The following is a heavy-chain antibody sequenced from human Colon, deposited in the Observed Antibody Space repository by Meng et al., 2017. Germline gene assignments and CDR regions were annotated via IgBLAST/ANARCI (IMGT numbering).Heavy chain of an antibody. Sequence: QVHLHESGPGVVRPSDDLSLVCTVSGGSIKSGGYHWSWVRQPPGKGLEYIGFMSDSGTTDYNPSLRSRVSISEIGSSKNQFSLTLRSVTAADTATYFCARDTLYGTDYWGQGVLVTVSS. J-gene: IGHJ4*02. D-gene: IGHD4-17*01. CDR1: GGSIKSGGYH. V-gene: IGHV4-31*03. CDR2: MSDSGTT. CDR3: ARDTLYGTDY.